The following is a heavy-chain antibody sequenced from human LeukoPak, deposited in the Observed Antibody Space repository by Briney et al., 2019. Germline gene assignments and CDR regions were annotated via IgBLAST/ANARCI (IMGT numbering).Heavy chain of an antibody. Sequence: SETLSLTCTVSGGSISSYYWSWIRQPPGKGLEWIGYIYYSGSTNYNPSLKSRVTISVDTSKNQFSLKLSSVTAADTAVYYCARGDGDGYNSGFDYWGQGTLVTVSS. V-gene: IGHV4-59*01. CDR2: IYYSGST. D-gene: IGHD5-24*01. J-gene: IGHJ4*02. CDR1: GGSISSYY. CDR3: ARGDGDGYNSGFDY.